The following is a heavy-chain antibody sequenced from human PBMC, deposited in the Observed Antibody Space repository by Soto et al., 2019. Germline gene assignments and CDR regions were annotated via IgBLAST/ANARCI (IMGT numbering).Heavy chain of an antibody. Sequence: EVQLVESGGGLVKPGGPLSLSCAASGFPFSSYPIHWVRQAPGKGLEWVASISSGGIDVYYADSVKGRFTISRDNAKNSLYLQMNSLRAEDTAVYYFARGRDNPTDYWGQGTLVTVSS. CDR2: ISSGGIDV. CDR3: ARGRDNPTDY. CDR1: GFPFSSYP. V-gene: IGHV3-21*01. D-gene: IGHD1-1*01. J-gene: IGHJ4*02.